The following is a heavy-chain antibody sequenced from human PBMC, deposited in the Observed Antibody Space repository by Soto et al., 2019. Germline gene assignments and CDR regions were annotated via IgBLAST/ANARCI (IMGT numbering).Heavy chain of an antibody. Sequence: QITLKESGPTLVKPTQTLTLTCTFSGFSLNTSGVGVGWIRQPPGKALEWLALIYWVDDKLYSPSLKSRLTITKDTYKNQVALTMTNMDPVDTATYYCAHRSGRGDYGYYMDVWGKGTTVTVSS. CDR1: GFSLNTSGVG. J-gene: IGHJ6*03. V-gene: IGHV2-5*02. CDR3: AHRSGRGDYGYYMDV. CDR2: IYWVDDK. D-gene: IGHD4-17*01.